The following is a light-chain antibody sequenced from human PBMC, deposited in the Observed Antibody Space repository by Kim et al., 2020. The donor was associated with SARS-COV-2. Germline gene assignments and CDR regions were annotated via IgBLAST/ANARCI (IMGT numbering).Light chain of an antibody. J-gene: IGLJ2*01. CDR1: SSNIGSNT. Sequence: ELTQPPSASGTPGQRVTISCSGSSSNIGSNTVNWYQQLPGTAPKLLIYSNNQRPPGVPDRFSGSKSGTSASLAISGLQSEDEADYYCAAWDDSLNGYVVFGGGTQLTVL. V-gene: IGLV1-44*01. CDR3: AAWDDSLNGYVV. CDR2: SNN.